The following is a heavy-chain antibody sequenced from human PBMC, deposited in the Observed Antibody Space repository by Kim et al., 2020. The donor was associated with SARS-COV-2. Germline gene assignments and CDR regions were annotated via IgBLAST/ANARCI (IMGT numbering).Heavy chain of an antibody. CDR1: GGSFSGYY. CDR3: ASGLVWLVLDY. J-gene: IGHJ4*02. V-gene: IGHV4-34*01. CDR2: INHSGST. D-gene: IGHD6-19*01. Sequence: SETLSLTCAVYGGSFSGYYWSWIRQPPGKGLEWIGEINHSGSTNYNPSLKSRVTISVDTSKNQFSLKLSSVTAADTAVYYCASGLVWLVLDYWGQGTLVTVSS.